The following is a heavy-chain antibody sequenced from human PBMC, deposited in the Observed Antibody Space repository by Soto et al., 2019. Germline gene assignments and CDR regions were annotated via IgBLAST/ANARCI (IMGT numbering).Heavy chain of an antibody. D-gene: IGHD1-26*01. V-gene: IGHV1-18*01. CDR2: ISAYNSNT. Sequence: QVQLVQSGAEVKKPGASVKVSCKASGYTFTSYGIGWVRQAPGQGLEWMGWISAYNSNTNYAQNLQGRVTMTTDTCTSTAYMELRSLRSDDTAVYYCARDEDYKLGAYGGWFDPWGQGTLVTVSS. CDR1: GYTFTSYG. CDR3: ARDEDYKLGAYGGWFDP. J-gene: IGHJ5*02.